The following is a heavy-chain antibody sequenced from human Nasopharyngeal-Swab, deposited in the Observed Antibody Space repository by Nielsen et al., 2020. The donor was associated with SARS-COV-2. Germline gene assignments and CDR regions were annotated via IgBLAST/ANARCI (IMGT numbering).Heavy chain of an antibody. V-gene: IGHV5-51*01. CDR1: GGSFTSYC. J-gene: IGHJ4*02. CDR2: IYPGDSDT. Sequence: KVSCKGSGGSFTSYCIIWVRQMPGKGLEWMGIIYPGDSDTRYSASFQGQVTISADKSISTAYLQWSSLKASDTAMYYCARQMDYYGSGSPTGYWGQGTLVTVSS. D-gene: IGHD3-10*01. CDR3: ARQMDYYGSGSPTGY.